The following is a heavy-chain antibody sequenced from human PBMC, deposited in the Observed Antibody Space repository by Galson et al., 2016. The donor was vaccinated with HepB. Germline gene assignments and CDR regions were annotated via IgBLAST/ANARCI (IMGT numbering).Heavy chain of an antibody. D-gene: IGHD6-13*01. CDR1: GFTFDDYA. Sequence: SLRLSCAASGFTFDDYAMHWVRQAPGKGLEWVSLISWDGGSTYYADSVKGRFTISRDNSKNSLYLQMNSLRAEDTALYYCVKDIQRDSSSWYGGIYGMDVWGQGTTVTVSS. CDR3: VKDIQRDSSSWYGGIYGMDV. CDR2: ISWDGGST. J-gene: IGHJ6*02. V-gene: IGHV3-43D*03.